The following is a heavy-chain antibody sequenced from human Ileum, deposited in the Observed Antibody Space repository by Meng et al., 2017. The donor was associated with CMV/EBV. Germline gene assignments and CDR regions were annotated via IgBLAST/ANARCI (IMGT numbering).Heavy chain of an antibody. CDR1: GVTFGECW. Sequence: LYCAALGVTFGECWVHWIRQARGKGLVWVSAIYNDGSFTRYADSVKGRCTISRDNAKSTLYLQMNSLRAEDTAIYYCTRATTWAFDYWGQGTLVTVSS. V-gene: IGHV3-74*01. CDR3: TRATTWAFDY. CDR2: IYNDGSFT. D-gene: IGHD5-12*01. J-gene: IGHJ4*02.